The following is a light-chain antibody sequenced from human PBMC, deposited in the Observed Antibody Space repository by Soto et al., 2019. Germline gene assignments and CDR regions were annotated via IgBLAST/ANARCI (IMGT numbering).Light chain of an antibody. J-gene: IGLJ1*01. V-gene: IGLV2-14*01. Sequence: QSALTQPASVSGSPGQSITISCTGTSSDVGAYNYVSWYQQHPGKAPKLMIYEVSNRPSGVSNRFSGSTSGNTASLTISGLQAEDEADYYCSSYTSSSTLLVFGTGTKLT. CDR2: EVS. CDR1: SSDVGAYNY. CDR3: SSYTSSSTLLV.